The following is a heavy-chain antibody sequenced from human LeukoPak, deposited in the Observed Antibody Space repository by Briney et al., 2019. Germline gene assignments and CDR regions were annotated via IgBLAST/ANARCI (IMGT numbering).Heavy chain of an antibody. J-gene: IGHJ4*02. D-gene: IGHD2-21*01. CDR3: ARVPKGDSYFDY. V-gene: IGHV4-30-4*01. CDR1: GGSISSGDYY. CDR2: ISYTGST. Sequence: SETLSLTCTVSGGSISSGDYYWSWIRLPPGKGLEWIGYISYTGSTYYNPSLKSRLTMSVDTSKNQFSLKLSSVTAADTAVYYCARVPKGDSYFDYWGRGTLVTVSS.